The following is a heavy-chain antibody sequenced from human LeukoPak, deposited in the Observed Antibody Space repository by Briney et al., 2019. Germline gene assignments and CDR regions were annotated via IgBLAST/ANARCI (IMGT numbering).Heavy chain of an antibody. CDR1: GGSISSYY. CDR2: ISYSGST. J-gene: IGHJ6*02. D-gene: IGHD1-7*01. CDR3: ARETGTSNMDV. V-gene: IGHV4-59*12. Sequence: PSETLSLTCTVSGGSISSYYWSWIRQPPGKGLEWIGYISYSGSTKYNPSLQSRVTMSVDTSKNQFSLKLTSVTAADTAVYYCARETGTSNMDVWGQGTTVTVSS.